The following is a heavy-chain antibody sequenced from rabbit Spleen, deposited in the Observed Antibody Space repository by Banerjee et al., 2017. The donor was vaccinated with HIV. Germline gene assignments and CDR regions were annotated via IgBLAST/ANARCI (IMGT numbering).Heavy chain of an antibody. CDR2: IYTGSSGTT. V-gene: IGHV1S45*01. CDR1: GVSLNDKDV. CDR3: VRDIIDSGAYQFDL. Sequence: EQLEESGGGLVKPEGSLTLTCKASGVSLNDKDVMCWVRQAPGKGLEWIGCIYTGSSGTTWYASWAKGRFTITSNTNQNTVTLQMTSLTAADTATYFCVRDIIDSGAYQFDLWGPGTLVTV. J-gene: IGHJ4*01. D-gene: IGHD2-1*01.